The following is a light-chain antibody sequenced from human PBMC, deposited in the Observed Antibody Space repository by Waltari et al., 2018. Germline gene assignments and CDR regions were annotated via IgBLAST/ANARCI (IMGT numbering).Light chain of an antibody. CDR2: GTF. CDR3: LQDYAYPRT. J-gene: IGKJ1*01. V-gene: IGKV1-6*01. CDR1: KGIANV. Sequence: AIEMTKSPSSLSASVGARRPIPSRATKGIANVLGWYQQKPGKAPNLLIYGTFNLQSGVPSRFRGSVSGTDFTLTISGLQPEDFGTYYCLQDYAYPRTFGQGTTVEIK.